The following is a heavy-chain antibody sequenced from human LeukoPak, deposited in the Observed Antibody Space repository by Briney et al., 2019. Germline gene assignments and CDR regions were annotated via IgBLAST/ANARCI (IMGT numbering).Heavy chain of an antibody. CDR2: IYTSGST. V-gene: IGHV4-61*02. CDR3: AGTRDTKFDY. CDR1: GGSISSGGYY. Sequence: SETLSLTCTVSGGSISSGGYYWSWIRQPAGKGLEWIGRIYTSGSTNYNPSLKSRVTISVDTSKNQFSLKLSSVTAADTAVYYCAGTRDTKFDYWGQGTLVTVSS. D-gene: IGHD2-21*02. J-gene: IGHJ4*02.